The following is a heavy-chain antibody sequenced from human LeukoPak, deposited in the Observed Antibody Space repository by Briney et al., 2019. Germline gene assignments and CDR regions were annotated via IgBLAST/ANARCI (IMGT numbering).Heavy chain of an antibody. V-gene: IGHV1-18*01. D-gene: IGHD1-26*01. J-gene: IGHJ3*01. CDR2: ISGYNGNT. Sequence: GASVKVSCKASGYTFTSYGISWVRQAPGQGLEWMGWISGYNGNTNYAQKVQGRVTMTADTSTSTAFMELRSLGSDDTAVYYCARDRIVGAEDDAFHFWGQGTMVTVSS. CDR1: GYTFTSYG. CDR3: ARDRIVGAEDDAFHF.